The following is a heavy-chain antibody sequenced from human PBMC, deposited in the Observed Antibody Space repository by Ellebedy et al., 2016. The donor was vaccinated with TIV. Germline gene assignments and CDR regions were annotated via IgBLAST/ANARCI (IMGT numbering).Heavy chain of an antibody. CDR3: ARRGSYGDYAVQVNNWFDS. V-gene: IGHV3-7*01. J-gene: IGHJ5*01. CDR1: GFSFRNYW. D-gene: IGHD4-17*01. Sequence: GESPKISCAASGFSFRNYWMGWVRQAPGKGLEWVANIYQDGSQKYYADSVEGRFTISRDNAQNSLYLQMKSLRVDDTAVYYCARRGSYGDYAVQVNNWFDSWGQGTPVTVSP. CDR2: IYQDGSQK.